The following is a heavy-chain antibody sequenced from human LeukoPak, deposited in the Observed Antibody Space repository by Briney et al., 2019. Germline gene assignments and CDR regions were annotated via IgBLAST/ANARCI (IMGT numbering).Heavy chain of an antibody. V-gene: IGHV3-64D*06. J-gene: IGHJ4*02. Sequence: GGSLRLSCSGSGFTFSSYALYWVRRAPGERLEYVSAINSNGDRTFYADSVKGRFTISRDNSKNTLYLQMTGLRVEDTAVFCCVKVASSPGPFDYWGQGPLVTASS. CDR1: GFTFSSYA. CDR2: INSNGDRT. D-gene: IGHD6-13*01. CDR3: VKVASSPGPFDY.